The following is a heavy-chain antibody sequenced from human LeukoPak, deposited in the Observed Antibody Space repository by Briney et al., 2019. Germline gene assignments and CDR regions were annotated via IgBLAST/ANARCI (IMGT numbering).Heavy chain of an antibody. V-gene: IGHV4-39*07. CDR3: ATPSGNAFDI. J-gene: IGHJ3*02. D-gene: IGHD3-10*01. CDR2: IYYSGST. Sequence: SETLSLTCTLSGGSVSSSRFHWGWIRQPPGKGLEWIGNIYYSGSTSYKPSLKSRVTMSLDTPKNQFSLTLRSLTAADTAVYYCATPSGNAFDIWGQGIMVNVSS. CDR1: GGSVSSSRFH.